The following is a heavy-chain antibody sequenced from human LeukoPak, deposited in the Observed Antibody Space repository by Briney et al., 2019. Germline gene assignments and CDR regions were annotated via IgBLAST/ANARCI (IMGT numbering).Heavy chain of an antibody. Sequence: GGSLRLSCAASGFPFNKYAMNWVRQAPGKGLEWVSAINSGGSSTYYPDSVKGRFTISRDNSKNTVSPHMNSLRAEDTAVYYCAKDKHYCSSASCYLYYFDYWGEGTLVTVSS. CDR3: AKDKHYCSSASCYLYYFDY. CDR1: GFPFNKYA. J-gene: IGHJ4*02. D-gene: IGHD2-2*01. CDR2: INSGGSST. V-gene: IGHV3-23*01.